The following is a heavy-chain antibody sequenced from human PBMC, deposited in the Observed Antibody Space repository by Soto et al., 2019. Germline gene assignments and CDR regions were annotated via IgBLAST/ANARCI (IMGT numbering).Heavy chain of an antibody. CDR3: AKDRHYPRDYFHY. V-gene: IGHV3-23*01. J-gene: IGHJ4*02. CDR1: GFTFSSYG. CDR2: VSANGQGI. Sequence: GGSLRLACAASGFTFSSYGMTWFRQAPGKGLEWVSAVSANGQGIYYADSVRGRFTISRDNSKNTVFLHMDGLSAEDTAVYYCAKDRHYPRDYFHYWGQGTLVTVSS. D-gene: IGHD3-10*01.